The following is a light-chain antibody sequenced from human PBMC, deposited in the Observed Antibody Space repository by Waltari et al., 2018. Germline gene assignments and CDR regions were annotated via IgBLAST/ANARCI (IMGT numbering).Light chain of an antibody. CDR3: AAWDDRLNGPV. CDR2: NKH. CDR1: SPTLGSNT. V-gene: IGLV1-44*01. J-gene: IGLJ2*01. Sequence: QSVLTQPPSASGTPGQRVTISRSGSSPTLGSNTVSWYQQLPGPAPKLLTYNKHQRPSGVPDRFSGSKSGTSASLAISGLQSEDEADYCCAAWDDRLNGPVFGGGTKLTVL.